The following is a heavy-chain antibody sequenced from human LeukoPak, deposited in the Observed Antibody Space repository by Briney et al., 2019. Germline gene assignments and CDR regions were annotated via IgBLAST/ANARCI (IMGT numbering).Heavy chain of an antibody. CDR1: GASYSDYY. V-gene: IGHV4-34*01. Sequence: PSETLSLTCGVYGASYSDYYWSWIRQPPGKGLEWIGEINHSGSTNYNPSLKSRVTISVDTSKNQFSLKLSSVTAADTAVYYCARHSGSYLSFDYWGQGTLVTVSS. CDR3: ARHSGSYLSFDY. J-gene: IGHJ4*02. D-gene: IGHD1-26*01. CDR2: INHSGST.